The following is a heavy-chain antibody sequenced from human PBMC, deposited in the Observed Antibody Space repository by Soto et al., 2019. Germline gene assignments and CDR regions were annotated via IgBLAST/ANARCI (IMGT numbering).Heavy chain of an antibody. J-gene: IGHJ6*02. V-gene: IGHV1-18*04. CDR2: ISGYNGNT. CDR1: GYTFTSYG. D-gene: IGHD3-10*01. Sequence: QVQLVQSGAEVKKPGASVKVSCKASGYTFTSYGVNWVRQAPGQGLEWMGWISGYNGNTNYAQKLQGRATMTTDTSTSTAYMELRSLRSDDTAVYYCARAGKYYYGSGSPYYYGMDVWGQGITVTVSS. CDR3: ARAGKYYYGSGSPYYYGMDV.